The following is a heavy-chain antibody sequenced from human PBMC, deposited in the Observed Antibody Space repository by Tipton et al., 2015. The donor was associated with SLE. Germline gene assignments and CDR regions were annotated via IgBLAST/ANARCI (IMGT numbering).Heavy chain of an antibody. CDR1: GGSISSYY. D-gene: IGHD3-3*01. Sequence: TLSLTCTVSGGSISSYYWSWIRQPPGKGLEWIGYIYYSGSTNYKPSLKSRVTISVDTSKNQFSLKLNSVTAAETAMYFCARSPGRLRSMDYWGQGTLVTVSS. V-gene: IGHV4-59*01. J-gene: IGHJ4*02. CDR2: IYYSGST. CDR3: ARSPGRLRSMDY.